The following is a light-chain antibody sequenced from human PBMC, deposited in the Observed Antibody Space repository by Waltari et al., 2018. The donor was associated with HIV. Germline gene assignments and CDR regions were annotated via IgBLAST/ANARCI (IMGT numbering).Light chain of an antibody. V-gene: IGLV2-14*01. J-gene: IGLJ2*01. Sequence: QSALIQPASVSGSPGQSITMSCTGTTEAVGGSYYVSWYQHHPGQAPQVLIYEVDNRPAGVSYRFSGSKSGKTASLTISGLQAEDEADYYCSSYRSYNTVVFGGGTKLTVL. CDR2: EVD. CDR1: TEAVGGSYY. CDR3: SSYRSYNTVV.